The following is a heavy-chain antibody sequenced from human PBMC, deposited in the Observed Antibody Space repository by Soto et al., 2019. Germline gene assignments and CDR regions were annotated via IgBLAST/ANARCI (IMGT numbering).Heavy chain of an antibody. V-gene: IGHV4-39*01. CDR3: ARHAHYDSSGYYYYYYGMDV. CDR2: IYYSGNT. D-gene: IGHD3-22*01. Sequence: QLQLQESGPGLVKPSETLSLTCTVSGGSISSSSYYWGWIRQPPGKGLEWIGSIYYSGNTYYNPSLKSRVTMSVDMSKNQFSLTLSSVTAADTAVYYCARHAHYDSSGYYYYYYGMDVWGQGTTVTVSS. CDR1: GGSISSSSYY. J-gene: IGHJ6*02.